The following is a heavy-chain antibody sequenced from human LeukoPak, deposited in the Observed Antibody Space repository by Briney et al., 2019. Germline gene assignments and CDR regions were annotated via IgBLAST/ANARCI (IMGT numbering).Heavy chain of an antibody. D-gene: IGHD6-13*01. CDR1: GGSVSSGSYY. CDR2: IYYSGST. J-gene: IGHJ5*02. CDR3: ARDNAGANWFDP. V-gene: IGHV4-61*01. Sequence: SETLSLTCTVSGGSVSSGSYYWSWIRQPPRKGLEWIGYIYYSGSTNYNPSLKSRVTISVDTSKNQFSLKLSSVTAADTAVYYCARDNAGANWFDPWGQGTLVTVSS.